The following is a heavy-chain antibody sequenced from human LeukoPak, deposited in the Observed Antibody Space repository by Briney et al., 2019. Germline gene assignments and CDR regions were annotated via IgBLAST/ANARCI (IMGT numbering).Heavy chain of an antibody. V-gene: IGHV3-73*01. J-gene: IGHJ5*02. CDR2: IRSKANSYAT. CDR1: GFTFSGSA. D-gene: IGHD3-22*01. CDR3: TRLRCYYDSSGYCP. Sequence: PGGSLRLSCAASGFTFSGSAMHWVRQASGKGLEWVGCIRSKANSYATAYASSVKGRFTISRDDSKDTAYLQMNSLKTEDTAVYYCTRLRCYYDSSGYCPWGQGTLVTVSS.